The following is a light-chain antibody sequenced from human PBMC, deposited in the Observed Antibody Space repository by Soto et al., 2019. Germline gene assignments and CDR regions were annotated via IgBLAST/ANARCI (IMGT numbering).Light chain of an antibody. J-gene: IGLJ1*01. CDR3: CSYAVTFYV. V-gene: IGLV2-11*01. Sequence: QSALTQPRSVSGSPGQSVTISCTGPSIDVGGSNYVSWYQQHPGKAPTLMIYDVSERPSGVPDRFSGSKSGNTASLTISGLQAEDEADYYCCSYAVTFYVFGTGTKVTVL. CDR1: SIDVGGSNY. CDR2: DVS.